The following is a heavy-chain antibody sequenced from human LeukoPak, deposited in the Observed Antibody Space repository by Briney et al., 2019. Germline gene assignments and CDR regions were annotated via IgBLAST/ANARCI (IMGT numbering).Heavy chain of an antibody. Sequence: GGSPRLSCAASGFTFSNYAMYWVRQAPGKGLENVSVISTDGSRIYYADSVKGRFTISRDNSKNTLYLQVGSLRAEDMAVYYCTRGVAISTSGWYGTFDYWGQGALVTVSS. V-gene: IGHV3-64*02. CDR3: TRGVAISTSGWYGTFDY. CDR2: ISTDGSRI. D-gene: IGHD6-19*01. CDR1: GFTFSNYA. J-gene: IGHJ4*02.